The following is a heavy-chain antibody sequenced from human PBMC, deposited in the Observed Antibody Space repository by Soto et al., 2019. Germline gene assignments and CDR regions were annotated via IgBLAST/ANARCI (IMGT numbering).Heavy chain of an antibody. V-gene: IGHV1-46*03. D-gene: IGHD6-13*01. J-gene: IGHJ6*02. Sequence: ASVKVSCKASGYTFTSYYMHWVRQAPGQALEWMGIINPSGGSTSYAQQFQGRVTMTRDTSTSAVYMELSSLRSGDSAVYYCACEEQQRPESIAIYRMDVWGQGRKVGVSS. CDR2: INPSGGST. CDR3: ACEEQQRPESIAIYRMDV. CDR1: GYTFTSYY.